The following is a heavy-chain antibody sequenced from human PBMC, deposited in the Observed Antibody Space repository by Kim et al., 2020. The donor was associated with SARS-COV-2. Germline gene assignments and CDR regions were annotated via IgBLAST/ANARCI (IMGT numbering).Heavy chain of an antibody. V-gene: IGHV4-39*01. D-gene: IGHD3-10*01. CDR1: GGSISSSSYY. CDR3: ARFLYYGSGSYPFDY. J-gene: IGHJ4*02. Sequence: SETLSLTCTVSGGSISSSSYYWGWIRQPPGKGLEWIGSIYYSGSTYYNPSLKSRVTISVDTSKNQFSLKLSSVTAADTAVYYCARFLYYGSGSYPFDYWGQGTLVTVSS. CDR2: IYYSGST.